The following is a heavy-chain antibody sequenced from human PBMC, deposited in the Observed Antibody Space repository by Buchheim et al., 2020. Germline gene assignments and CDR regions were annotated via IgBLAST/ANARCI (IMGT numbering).Heavy chain of an antibody. V-gene: IGHV5-51*01. Sequence: EVQLVQSGAEVKKAGESLRISCKGSGYSFTTYWIGWVRQMPGKGLEWMGIIYPHDSDTRYSPSFQGQVTISADKSINTAYLQWSSLKASDTAMYYCARLWSSSWYLDYFDYWGQGTL. CDR2: IYPHDSDT. D-gene: IGHD6-13*01. CDR1: GYSFTTYW. J-gene: IGHJ4*02. CDR3: ARLWSSSWYLDYFDY.